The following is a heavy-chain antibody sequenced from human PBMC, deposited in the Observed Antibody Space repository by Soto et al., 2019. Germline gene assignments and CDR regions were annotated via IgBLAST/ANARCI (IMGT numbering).Heavy chain of an antibody. CDR1: GGTFSSYA. CDR3: ARGGEGYSYGLLGYFDY. CDR2: IIPIFGTA. Sequence: QVQLVQSGAEVKKPGSSVKVSCKASGGTFSSYAISWVRQAPGQGLEWMGGIIPIFGTANYAQKFQGRVTITADESTSTAYMELSSLRSEDTAVYYCARGGEGYSYGLLGYFDYWGQGTLVTVSS. V-gene: IGHV1-69*01. J-gene: IGHJ4*02. D-gene: IGHD5-18*01.